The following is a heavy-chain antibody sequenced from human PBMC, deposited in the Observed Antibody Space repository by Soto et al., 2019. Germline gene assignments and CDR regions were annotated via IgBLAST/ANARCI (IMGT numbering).Heavy chain of an antibody. V-gene: IGHV3-23*01. CDR3: AKARYGGGVAGTRGALSEYFQH. Sequence: EVQLLESGGGLVQPGGSLRLSCAASGFTFSSYAMSWVRQAPGKGLEWVSAISGSGGSTYYADSVKGRFTISRDNSKNTLYLQMNSLRAEDTAVYYCAKARYGGGVAGTRGALSEYFQHWGQGTLVTVSS. D-gene: IGHD6-19*01. CDR1: GFTFSSYA. J-gene: IGHJ1*01. CDR2: ISGSGGST.